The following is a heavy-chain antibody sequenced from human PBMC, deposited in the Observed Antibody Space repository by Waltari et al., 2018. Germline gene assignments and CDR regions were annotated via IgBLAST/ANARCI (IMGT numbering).Heavy chain of an antibody. CDR3: ARSEGIQLWSQDYYYGMDV. CDR1: GYTFTRSY. J-gene: IGHJ6*02. V-gene: IGHV1-8*02. Sequence: QVQLVQSGAEVKKPGASVMVSCKTSGYTFTRSYMHWVRQAPGQGLEWMGWINAGSGNTGYAQKFQGRVTMTRNTSISTAYMELSSLRSEDTAVYYCARSEGIQLWSQDYYYGMDVWGQGTTVTVSS. D-gene: IGHD5-18*01. CDR2: INAGSGNT.